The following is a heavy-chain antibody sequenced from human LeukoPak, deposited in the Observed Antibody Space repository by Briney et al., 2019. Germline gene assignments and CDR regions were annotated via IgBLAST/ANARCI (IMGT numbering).Heavy chain of an antibody. Sequence: PGGSLRLSCAASGFTFSSYSMNWVRQAPGKGLEWVSSISSSSSYIYYADSVKGRFTISRDNAKNSLYLQMNSLRAEDTAVYYCARAIIGTTDCWFDPWGQGTLVTVSS. V-gene: IGHV3-21*01. CDR1: GFTFSSYS. CDR3: ARAIIGTTDCWFDP. CDR2: ISSSSSYI. J-gene: IGHJ5*02. D-gene: IGHD1-7*01.